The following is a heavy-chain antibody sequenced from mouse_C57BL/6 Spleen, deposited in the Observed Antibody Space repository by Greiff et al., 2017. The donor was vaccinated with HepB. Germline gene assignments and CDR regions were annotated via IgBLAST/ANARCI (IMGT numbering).Heavy chain of an antibody. CDR3: ARGAYYGYDYAMDY. Sequence: QVHVKQSGPELVKPGASVKISCKASGYAFSSSWMNWVKQRPGKGLEWIGRIYPGDGDTNYNGKFKGKATLTADKSSSTAYMQLSSLTSEDSAVYFCARGAYYGYDYAMDYWGQGTSVTVSS. V-gene: IGHV1-82*01. CDR1: GYAFSSSW. CDR2: IYPGDGDT. J-gene: IGHJ4*01. D-gene: IGHD2-9*01.